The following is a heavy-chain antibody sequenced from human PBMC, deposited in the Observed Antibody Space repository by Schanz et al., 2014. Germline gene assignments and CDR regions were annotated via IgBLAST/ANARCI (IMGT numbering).Heavy chain of an antibody. Sequence: EQLVESGGGLVQPGGSLRLSCAASGFTLSNSDMHWVRQGTGKGLEWVSYIATSSSTRHYADSVKGRVTISRDNAKNSVSLQMRRLRVEDTAVYYCASGVHVSSLQKGLQFWGRGTLVIVSS. CDR2: IATSSSTR. V-gene: IGHV3-48*01. CDR3: ASGVHVSSLQKGLQF. J-gene: IGHJ1*01. CDR1: GFTLSNSD. D-gene: IGHD3-10*01.